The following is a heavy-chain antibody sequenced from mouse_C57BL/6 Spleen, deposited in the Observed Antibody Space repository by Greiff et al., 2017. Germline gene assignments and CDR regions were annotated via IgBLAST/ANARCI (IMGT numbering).Heavy chain of an antibody. V-gene: IGHV1-42*01. CDR2: INPSTGGT. CDR3: ATTGTFPFDY. Sequence: EVQLVESGPELVKPGASVKISCKASGYSFTGYYMNWVKQSPEKSLEWIGEINPSTGGTTYNQKFKAKATLTVDKSSSTAYMQLKSLTSEDSAVYYCATTGTFPFDYWGQGTTLTVSS. J-gene: IGHJ2*01. CDR1: GYSFTGYY. D-gene: IGHD4-1*02.